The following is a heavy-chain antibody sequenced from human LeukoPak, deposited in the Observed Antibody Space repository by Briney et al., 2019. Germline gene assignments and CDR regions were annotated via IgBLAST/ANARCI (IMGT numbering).Heavy chain of an antibody. Sequence: PGGSLRLSCAASGFTFSSYSMNWVRQAPGKGLEWVSPISSSSSYIHYADSVKGRFTISRDNAKNSLYLQMNSLRAEDTAVYYCARDARDHRFTMGRVAIDYWGQGTLVTVSS. CDR1: GFTFSSYS. CDR3: ARDARDHRFTMGRVAIDY. D-gene: IGHD3-10*01. V-gene: IGHV3-21*01. J-gene: IGHJ4*02. CDR2: ISSSSSYI.